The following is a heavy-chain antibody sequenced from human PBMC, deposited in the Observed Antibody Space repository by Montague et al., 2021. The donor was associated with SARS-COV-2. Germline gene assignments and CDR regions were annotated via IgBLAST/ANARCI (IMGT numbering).Heavy chain of an antibody. D-gene: IGHD5-24*01. CDR3: ARGRTFRDGYLDAFEI. V-gene: IGHV4-38-2*02. J-gene: IGHJ3*02. CDR2: IYHSGST. Sequence: SETLSLTCTVSGYSISTGYYWGWIRQPPGKGLEWIGTIYHSGSTYFNPSLKSRVTISVDTSKNQFSLKMYSVTAADTAQFYCARGRTFRDGYLDAFEIWGQGTMVTVSS. CDR1: GYSISTGYY.